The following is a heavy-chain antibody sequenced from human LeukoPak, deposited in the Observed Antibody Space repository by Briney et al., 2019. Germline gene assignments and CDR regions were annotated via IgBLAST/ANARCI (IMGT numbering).Heavy chain of an antibody. D-gene: IGHD5-18*01. CDR2: MNPNSGNT. CDR1: GYTFTSYD. Sequence: GASVKVSCKASGYTFTSYDINWVRQATGQGLEWMGWMNPNSGNTGYAQKFQGRVTMTRNTSISTAYMELSSLRSEDTAVYHCARGTGYSYGYNYWGQGTLVTVSS. J-gene: IGHJ4*02. CDR3: ARGTGYSYGYNY. V-gene: IGHV1-8*01.